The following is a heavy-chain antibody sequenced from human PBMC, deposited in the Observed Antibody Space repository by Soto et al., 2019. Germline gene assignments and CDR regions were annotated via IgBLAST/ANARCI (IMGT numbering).Heavy chain of an antibody. J-gene: IGHJ6*02. CDR2: IYYSGST. Sequence: QLQLQESGPGLVKPSETLSLTCTVSGGSISSSSYYWGWIRQPPGKGLEWIGSIYYSGSTYYNPSLKSRATISVDTSKNQFSLKLSSVTAADTAVYYCARKITMVRGVMRTYYGMDVWGQGTTVTVSS. V-gene: IGHV4-39*01. CDR1: GGSISSSSYY. D-gene: IGHD3-10*01. CDR3: ARKITMVRGVMRTYYGMDV.